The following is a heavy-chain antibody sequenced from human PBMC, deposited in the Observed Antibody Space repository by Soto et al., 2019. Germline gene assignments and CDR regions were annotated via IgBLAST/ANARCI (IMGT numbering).Heavy chain of an antibody. Sequence: GALRLSCAASGFTFSSYAMSWVRQAPGKGLEWVSAISGSGGSTYYADSVKGRFTISRDNSKNTLYLQMNSLRAEDTAVYYCAKEVWYCSSTSCYPVYYYYYYGMDVWGQGTTVTVS. V-gene: IGHV3-23*01. CDR3: AKEVWYCSSTSCYPVYYYYYYGMDV. CDR2: ISGSGGST. D-gene: IGHD2-2*01. J-gene: IGHJ6*02. CDR1: GFTFSSYA.